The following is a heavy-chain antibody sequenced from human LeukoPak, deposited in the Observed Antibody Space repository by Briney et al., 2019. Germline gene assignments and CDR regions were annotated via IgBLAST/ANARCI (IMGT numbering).Heavy chain of an antibody. CDR1: GGSIIGYY. J-gene: IGHJ6*02. D-gene: IGHD3-16*02. V-gene: IGHV4-59*08. Sequence: SETLSHTCTVSGGSIIGYYWTWIRQPPGKGLEWVGYIYYNGITNYNPSLESRVTISVDTSKNQFSLKLSSVTAADTAVYYCTRHDAVPVIGHGMGVWGQGTTVTVSS. CDR2: IYYNGIT. CDR3: TRHDAVPVIGHGMGV.